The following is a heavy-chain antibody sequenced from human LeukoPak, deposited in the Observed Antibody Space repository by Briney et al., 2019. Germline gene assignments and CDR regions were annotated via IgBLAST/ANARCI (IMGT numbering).Heavy chain of an antibody. CDR1: GGSISNPNYY. CDR2: FSYSGT. D-gene: IGHD1-26*01. CDR3: ARRSSNPVGAIDY. Sequence: SETLSLTCTVSGGSISNPNYYWGWIRQPPGKGLEWIGSFSYSGTYYNPSLENRVTISADTSRNQFSLKLTSVTAADTAVYYCARRSSNPVGAIDYWGQGTLVTVSS. V-gene: IGHV4-39*01. J-gene: IGHJ4*02.